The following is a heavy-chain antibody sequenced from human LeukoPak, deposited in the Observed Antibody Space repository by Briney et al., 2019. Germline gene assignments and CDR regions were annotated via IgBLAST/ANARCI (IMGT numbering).Heavy chain of an antibody. CDR1: GFTFSSYS. J-gene: IGHJ6*03. D-gene: IGHD3-10*02. V-gene: IGHV3-21*01. CDR3: AREGSVPLHLTYYMDV. CDR2: ISSSSSYI. Sequence: GGSLRLSCAASGFTFSSYSMNWVRQAPGKGLEWVSSISSSSSYIYYADSVKGRFTISRDNAKNSLYLQMNSLRAEDTAVYYCAREGSVPLHLTYYMDVWGKGTTVTVSS.